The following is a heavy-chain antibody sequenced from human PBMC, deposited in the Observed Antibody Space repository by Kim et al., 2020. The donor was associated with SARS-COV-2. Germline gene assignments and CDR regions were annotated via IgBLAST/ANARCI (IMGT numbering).Heavy chain of an antibody. V-gene: IGHV3-11*05. CDR3: ARASRDGYIAPLDY. D-gene: IGHD5-12*01. CDR2: ISSSSSFT. Sequence: GGSLRLSCAASGFTFSDYAMSWVRQAPGKGLEWVSSISSSSSFTIYADSVKGRFSISRDNAKNSLYLQMNSLRAEDTAVYYCARASRDGYIAPLDYWGQGTLVTLSS. CDR1: GFTFSDYA. J-gene: IGHJ4*02.